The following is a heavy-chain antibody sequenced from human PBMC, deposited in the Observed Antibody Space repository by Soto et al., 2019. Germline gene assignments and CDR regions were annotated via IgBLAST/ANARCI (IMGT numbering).Heavy chain of an antibody. CDR1: GFTFSSRW. CDR3: ASHDGQAAAGRVLDF. Sequence: EVQLVESGGGLVQPGGSLRLSCEASGFTFSSRWMTWVRQGPGKGLEWVANIKQDENGKDYVDSVKGRFTISRDNAKNSLSLKTTSLRAEDTAVFNCASHDGQAAAGRVLDFWGQGTLVTVSS. J-gene: IGHJ4*02. CDR2: IKQDENGK. D-gene: IGHD6-13*01. V-gene: IGHV3-7*02.